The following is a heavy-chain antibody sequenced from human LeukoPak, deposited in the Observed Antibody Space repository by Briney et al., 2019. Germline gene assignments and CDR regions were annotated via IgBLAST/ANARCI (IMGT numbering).Heavy chain of an antibody. Sequence: GESLKISCKGSGYSFTSYWIGWVRQMPGKGLEWMGIIYPGDSDTRYSPSFQGQVTISADKSISTAYLQWSSLKASDTAMYYCARRGPLLEPPRGMDVWGQGTTVTVSS. CDR2: IYPGDSDT. V-gene: IGHV5-51*01. CDR3: ARRGPLLEPPRGMDV. D-gene: IGHD1-1*01. J-gene: IGHJ6*02. CDR1: GYSFTSYW.